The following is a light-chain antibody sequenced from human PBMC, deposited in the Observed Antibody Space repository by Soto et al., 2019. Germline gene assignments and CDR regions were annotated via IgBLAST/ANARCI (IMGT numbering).Light chain of an antibody. J-gene: IGKJ5*01. CDR1: QSINSF. CDR3: QQSYSPPPVT. CDR2: AAS. V-gene: IGKV1-39*01. Sequence: DIQMTQSPSSLSASVGDRVTITCRASQSINSFLNWYQQKPGKAPKLLIYAASSLQSGVPSRVSGSGSGTDFTLTISSLQPEDFATYYCQQSYSPPPVTFGQGTRLEIK.